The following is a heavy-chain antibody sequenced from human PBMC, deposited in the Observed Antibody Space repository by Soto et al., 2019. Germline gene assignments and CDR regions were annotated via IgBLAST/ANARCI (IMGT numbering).Heavy chain of an antibody. CDR2: VYPDDSDT. J-gene: IGHJ4*02. Sequence: PGESLKISCTCSGYSFSTYWIAWVRQMPGKGLEWMGIVYPDDSDTRYSPSFQGQVTISADKSISTAYLQWSSLEASDTAMYYCARPTYCSSTHCSPFDYWGQETLVTVSS. CDR3: ARPTYCSSTHCSPFDY. D-gene: IGHD2-2*01. V-gene: IGHV5-51*01. CDR1: GYSFSTYW.